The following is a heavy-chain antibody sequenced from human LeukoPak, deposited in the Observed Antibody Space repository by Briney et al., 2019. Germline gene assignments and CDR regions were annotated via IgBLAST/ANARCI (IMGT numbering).Heavy chain of an antibody. V-gene: IGHV4-39*01. Sequence: SETLSLTCTVSGGSISDTTYHWGWIRQPPGKGLEWIGSIYHSGDTSYNPSRSSRVTISVDTSKNQFSLSLTSVTAADTAVYYCAGPSRGVRFACWGQGTVVTVSP. D-gene: IGHD3-3*01. CDR1: GGSISDTTYH. J-gene: IGHJ4*02. CDR2: IYHSGDT. CDR3: AGPSRGVRFAC.